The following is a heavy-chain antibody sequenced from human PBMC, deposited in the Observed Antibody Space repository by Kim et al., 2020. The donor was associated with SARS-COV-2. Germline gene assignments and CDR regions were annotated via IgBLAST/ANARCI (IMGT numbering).Heavy chain of an antibody. D-gene: IGHD7-27*01. CDR2: INIDGSTT. V-gene: IGHV3-74*01. J-gene: IGHJ4*02. Sequence: GGSLRLSCAASGFTFSNYWMHWVRQAPGKGLVWVSRINIDGSTTTYADSVKGRFTISRDNAKSTLFLQMNSLRAEDTAVYYCARGGTGGLNFLDQGTLV. CDR1: GFTFSNYW. CDR3: ARGGTGGLNF.